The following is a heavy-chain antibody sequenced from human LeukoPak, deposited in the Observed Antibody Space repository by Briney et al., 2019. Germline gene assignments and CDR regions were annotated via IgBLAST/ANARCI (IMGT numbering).Heavy chain of an antibody. V-gene: IGHV3-33*01. CDR2: IWYDGSNK. Sequence: GRSLRLSCAASGFTFSSYGMHWVRQAPGKGLEWVAVIWYDGSNKYYADSVKGRFTISRDNSKNTLYLQMNSLRAEDTAVYYCARVMVRGVNDYDYWGQGTLVTVSP. CDR1: GFTFSSYG. CDR3: ARVMVRGVNDYDY. J-gene: IGHJ4*02. D-gene: IGHD3-10*01.